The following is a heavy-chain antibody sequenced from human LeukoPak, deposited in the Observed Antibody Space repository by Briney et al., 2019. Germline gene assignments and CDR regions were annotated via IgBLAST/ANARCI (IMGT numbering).Heavy chain of an antibody. Sequence: GSLRLSCAASGFTFSGYEMNWVRQAPGKGLEWVSFISSTGGTIYYADSVKGRFTISRDNAKNSLYLQMNSLRAEDTAIYYCAKLDGNGDQNPDYWGQGTLVTVSS. D-gene: IGHD4-17*01. CDR2: ISSTGGTI. CDR1: GFTFSGYE. J-gene: IGHJ4*02. V-gene: IGHV3-48*03. CDR3: AKLDGNGDQNPDY.